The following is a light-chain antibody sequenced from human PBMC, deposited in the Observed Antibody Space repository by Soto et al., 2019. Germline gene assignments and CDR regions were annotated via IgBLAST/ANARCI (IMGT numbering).Light chain of an antibody. Sequence: EVVLTQSPATLSGSTGDRATRSCRASQWVRRNLAWYQQKPGQGPRVLSYGASTRATAVPARCSHSASATEFTLSIRSLQSEDVPAYYCQQYGDWPPEPFGQGTKLEI. V-gene: IGKV3-15*01. CDR1: QWVRRN. CDR2: GAS. CDR3: QQYGDWPPEP. J-gene: IGKJ2*01.